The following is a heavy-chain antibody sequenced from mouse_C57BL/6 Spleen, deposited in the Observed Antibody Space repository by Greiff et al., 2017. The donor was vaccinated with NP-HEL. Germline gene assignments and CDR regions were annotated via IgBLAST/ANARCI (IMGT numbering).Heavy chain of an antibody. Sequence: VQLQQSGAELVRPGASVTLSCKASGYTFTDYEMHWVKQTPVHGLEWIGAIDPETGGTAYNQKFKGKAILTADKSSSTAYMELRSLTSEDSAVYYCTWGGNYYFDYWGQGTTLTVSS. CDR2: IDPETGGT. V-gene: IGHV1-15*01. J-gene: IGHJ2*01. CDR3: TWGGNYYFDY. CDR1: GYTFTDYE. D-gene: IGHD2-1*01.